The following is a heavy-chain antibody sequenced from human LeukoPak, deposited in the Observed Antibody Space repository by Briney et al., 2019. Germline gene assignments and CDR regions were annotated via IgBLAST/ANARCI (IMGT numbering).Heavy chain of an antibody. CDR1: GYSISSGYY. CDR2: FYHSGST. J-gene: IGHJ6*03. CDR3: ARLGGSYQLISSYYYYYMDV. D-gene: IGHD2-2*01. V-gene: IGHV4-38-2*02. Sequence: PSETLSLTCTVSGYSISSGYYWGWIRQPPGKGLEWIGSFYHSGSTYYNPSLKSRVTISVDTSKNQFSLKLSSVTAADTAVYYCARLGGSYQLISSYYYYYMDVWGKGTTVTISS.